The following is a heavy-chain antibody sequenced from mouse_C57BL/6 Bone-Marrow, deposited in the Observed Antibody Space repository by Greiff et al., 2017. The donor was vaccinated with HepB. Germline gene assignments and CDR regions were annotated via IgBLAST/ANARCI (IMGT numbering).Heavy chain of an antibody. CDR2: INPSTGGT. CDR3: ARDYRVAY. D-gene: IGHD2-4*01. J-gene: IGHJ3*01. V-gene: IGHV1-42*01. Sequence: VQLKQSGPELVKPGASVKISCKASGYSFTGYYMNWVKQSPEKSLEWIGEINPSTGGTTYNQKFKAKATLTVDKSSSTAYMQLKSLTSEDSAVYYCARDYRVAYWGQGTLVTVSA. CDR1: GYSFTGYY.